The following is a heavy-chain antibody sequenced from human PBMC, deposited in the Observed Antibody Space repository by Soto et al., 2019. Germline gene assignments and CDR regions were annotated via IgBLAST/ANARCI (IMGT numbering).Heavy chain of an antibody. CDR1: GFTFSSYA. CDR3: ARDDSSGTYYYYYGMDV. CDR2: ISYDGSNK. D-gene: IGHD6-19*01. J-gene: IGHJ6*02. Sequence: GVSLRLSCAASGFTFSSYAMHWVRQAPGKGLEWVAVISYDGSNKYYADSVKGRFTISRDNSKNTLYLQMNSLRAEDTAVYYCARDDSSGTYYYYYGMDVWGQGTTVTVSS. V-gene: IGHV3-30-3*01.